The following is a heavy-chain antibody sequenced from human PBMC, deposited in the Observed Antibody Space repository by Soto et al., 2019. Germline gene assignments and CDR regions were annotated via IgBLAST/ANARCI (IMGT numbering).Heavy chain of an antibody. CDR1: GFTFSSYG. V-gene: IGHV3-33*01. CDR2: IWYDGSNK. Sequence: QVQLVESGGGVVQPGRSLRLSCAASGFTFSSYGMHWVRQAPGKGLEWVAVIWYDGSNKYYADSVKGRFTISRDNSKNTLYLQMNSLRAEDTAVYYCARDIPGYCSGGSCLYDAFDIWGQGTMVTVSS. D-gene: IGHD2-15*01. J-gene: IGHJ3*02. CDR3: ARDIPGYCSGGSCLYDAFDI.